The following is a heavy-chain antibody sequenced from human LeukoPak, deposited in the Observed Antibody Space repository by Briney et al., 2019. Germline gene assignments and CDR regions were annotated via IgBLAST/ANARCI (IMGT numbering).Heavy chain of an antibody. J-gene: IGHJ4*02. CDR1: GFIFTNYG. D-gene: IGHD5-12*01. CDR2: ISGSGGNT. Sequence: GGSLRLSCAASGFIFTNYGMSWARQAPGKGLEWVSAISGSGGNTYYADSVRGRFTISRDNSKNTLYLQMNSLRVDDTAVYYCAKEDVDIVATTLYYFDYWGQGTLVTVSS. CDR3: AKEDVDIVATTLYYFDY. V-gene: IGHV3-23*01.